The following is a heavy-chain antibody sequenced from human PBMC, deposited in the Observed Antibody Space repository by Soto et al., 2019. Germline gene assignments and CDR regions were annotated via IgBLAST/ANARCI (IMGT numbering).Heavy chain of an antibody. CDR3: ARGGWDSASQLYSDF. Sequence: QLQESGPGLVKPSETLSLTCTVSGGSISGYYWSWIRQPPGKGLEWIAYIYHSGSTSYNPSHKSRATISGDTSKNQISLKLTSVTSADTAMYYCARGGWDSASQLYSDFWGQGTLVTVSS. J-gene: IGHJ4*02. V-gene: IGHV4-59*01. CDR1: GGSISGYY. CDR2: IYHSGST. D-gene: IGHD6-6*01.